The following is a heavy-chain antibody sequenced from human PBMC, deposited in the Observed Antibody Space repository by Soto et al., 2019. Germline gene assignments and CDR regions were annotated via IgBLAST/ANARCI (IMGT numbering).Heavy chain of an antibody. CDR3: ASLFDFWSGYDDDERGEGDAFDI. Sequence: QVQLVQSGAEVKKPGASVKVSCKASGYTFTSYYMHWVRQAPGQGLEWMGIINPSGGSTSYAQKFQGRVTMTRDTSTSTVYMELSSLRSEDTAVYYCASLFDFWSGYDDDERGEGDAFDIWGQGTMVTVSS. J-gene: IGHJ3*02. V-gene: IGHV1-46*01. D-gene: IGHD3-3*01. CDR2: INPSGGST. CDR1: GYTFTSYY.